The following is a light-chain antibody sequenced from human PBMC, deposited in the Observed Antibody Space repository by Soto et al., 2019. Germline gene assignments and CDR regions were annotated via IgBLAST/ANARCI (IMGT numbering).Light chain of an antibody. Sequence: DIQMTQSPSSLSASVGDRVTITCRASQSISRSLNWYQQKPGQAPQLLIYTASSLQTGVPSRFRGSGAGTEFTLTISSLQPEDFATDYCQQSDRTPPDTLGQGTKLEI. CDR2: TAS. CDR1: QSISRS. V-gene: IGKV1-39*01. J-gene: IGKJ2*01. CDR3: QQSDRTPPDT.